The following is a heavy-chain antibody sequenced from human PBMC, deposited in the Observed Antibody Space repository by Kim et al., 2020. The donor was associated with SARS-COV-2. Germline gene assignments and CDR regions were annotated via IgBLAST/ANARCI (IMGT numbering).Heavy chain of an antibody. CDR3: ARRIYSGYGSPLYYYYYGMDV. V-gene: IGHV6-1*01. J-gene: IGHJ6*02. D-gene: IGHD5-12*01. Sequence: SQTLSLTCAISGDSVSSNSAAWNWIRQSPSRGLEWLGRTYYRSKWYNDYAVSVKSRITINPDTSKNQFSLQLNSVTPEDTAVYYCARRIYSGYGSPLYYYYYGMDVWGQGTTVTVSS. CDR2: TYYRSKWYN. CDR1: GDSVSSNSAA.